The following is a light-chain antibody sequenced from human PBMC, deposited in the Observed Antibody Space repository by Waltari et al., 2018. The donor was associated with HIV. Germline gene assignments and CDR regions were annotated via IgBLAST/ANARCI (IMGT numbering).Light chain of an antibody. V-gene: IGLV1-44*01. CDR3: ATWDDSLNGWV. CDR1: RSNIPTKT. Sequence: QSVLTQPPSASGTPGQRVTISCSGSRSNIPTKTVNRYQQLPGTAPKLLIYTNNQRPSGVPARFSGSKSGTSASLAISGLQSDDDADYYCATWDDSLNGWVFGGGTRLTVL. CDR2: TNN. J-gene: IGLJ3*02.